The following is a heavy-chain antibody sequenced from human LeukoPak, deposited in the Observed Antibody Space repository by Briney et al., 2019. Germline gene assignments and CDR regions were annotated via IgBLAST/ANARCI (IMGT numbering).Heavy chain of an antibody. J-gene: IGHJ4*02. D-gene: IGHD5-12*01. Sequence: SVKVSCKASGGTFSSYAISWVRQAPGQGLEWMGRIIPILGIANYAQKFQGRVTITADKSTSTAYMELSSLRFEDTAVYYCAAIMASGGYWGQGTLVTVSS. V-gene: IGHV1-69*04. CDR3: AAIMASGGY. CDR1: GGTFSSYA. CDR2: IIPILGIA.